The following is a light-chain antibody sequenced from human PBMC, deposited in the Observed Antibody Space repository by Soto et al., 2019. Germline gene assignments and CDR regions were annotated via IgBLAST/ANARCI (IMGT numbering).Light chain of an antibody. J-gene: IGLJ1*01. V-gene: IGLV2-23*03. CDR3: CSYAGGSNV. CDR2: EGS. Sequence: QSALTQPASVSGSPGQSITISCSGTSSDIGSYNHVSWYQQHPGKAPTLMIYEGSERPSGVSDRFSGSKSGNTASLTISGLQAEDEADYFCCSYAGGSNVFGAGTKVTV. CDR1: SSDIGSYNH.